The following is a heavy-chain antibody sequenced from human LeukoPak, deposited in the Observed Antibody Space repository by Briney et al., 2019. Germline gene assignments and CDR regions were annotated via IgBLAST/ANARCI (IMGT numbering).Heavy chain of an antibody. V-gene: IGHV4-30-4*07. Sequence: PSETLSLTCAVSGGSISSGGYSWSWIRQPPGKGLEWIGYIYYSGSTYYNPSLKSRVTISVDTSKNQFSLKLSSVTAADTAVYYCARAPLPGIQLWLQGAFDIWGQGTMVTVSS. J-gene: IGHJ3*02. D-gene: IGHD5-18*01. CDR2: IYYSGST. CDR3: ARAPLPGIQLWLQGAFDI. CDR1: GGSISSGGYS.